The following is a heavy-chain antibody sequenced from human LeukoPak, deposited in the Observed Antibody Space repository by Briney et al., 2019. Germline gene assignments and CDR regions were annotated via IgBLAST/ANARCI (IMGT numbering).Heavy chain of an antibody. CDR2: IYSGGST. CDR1: GFTVSSND. J-gene: IGHJ4*02. D-gene: IGHD1-14*01. CDR3: ARERPDSRNLDS. V-gene: IGHV3-53*01. Sequence: GGSLRLSCAASGFTVSSNDMSWVRQAPGKGLECISVIYSGGSTDYADSVKGRLTISRDNSKNTLSLQMNDLRVEDTAVYYCARERPDSRNLDSWGRGALVTVSS.